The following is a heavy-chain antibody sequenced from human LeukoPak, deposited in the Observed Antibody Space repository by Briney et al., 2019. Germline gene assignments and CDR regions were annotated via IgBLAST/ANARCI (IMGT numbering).Heavy chain of an antibody. V-gene: IGHV1-69*13. Sequence: ASVRVSCKASGGTFSSYAISWVRQAPGQGLEWMGGIIPIFGTTNYAQKFQGRVTITADESTSTAYMELSSLRSEDTAVYYCARDLGGCWFDPWGQGTLVTVSS. CDR2: IIPIFGTT. CDR3: ARDLGGCWFDP. CDR1: GGTFSSYA. J-gene: IGHJ5*02.